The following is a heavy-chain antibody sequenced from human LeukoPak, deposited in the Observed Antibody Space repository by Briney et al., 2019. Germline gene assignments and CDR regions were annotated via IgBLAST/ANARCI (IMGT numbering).Heavy chain of an antibody. J-gene: IGHJ4*02. CDR2: IYYRGST. CDR1: GGSIISYY. Sequence: SETLSLTCTVSGGSIISYYWSWIRQPPGKGLERLGYIYYRGSTNYNPSLKTRVTISVDTSKNQFSLKLSSVTAADTAVYYCARDRWPGDYGDNRSDYWGQGTLVTVSS. V-gene: IGHV4-59*01. CDR3: ARDRWPGDYGDNRSDY. D-gene: IGHD4-17*01.